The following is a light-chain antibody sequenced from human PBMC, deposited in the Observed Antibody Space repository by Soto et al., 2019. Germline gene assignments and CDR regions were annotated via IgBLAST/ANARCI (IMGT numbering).Light chain of an antibody. J-gene: IGLJ2*01. V-gene: IGLV3-21*02. Sequence: SYELTQPPAVSVAPGQTARITCGGSNVGGNSVHWYQLKAGQAPVLVVYDDTDRPSGIPERFSGSKSGNTATLTISGVEAGDEADYYCQMWHTTRDHVVFDGGTKLTVL. CDR1: NVGGNS. CDR2: DDT. CDR3: QMWHTTRDHVV.